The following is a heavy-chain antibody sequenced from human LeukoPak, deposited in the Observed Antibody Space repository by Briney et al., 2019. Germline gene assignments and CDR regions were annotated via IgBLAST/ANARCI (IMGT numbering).Heavy chain of an antibody. V-gene: IGHV3-23*01. D-gene: IGHD6-25*01. CDR3: AKVLGMYGSSGYAWYFDY. CDR2: ISGSGYST. J-gene: IGHJ4*02. CDR1: GFTFSSYA. Sequence: GGSLRLSCTASGFTFSSYAMSWVRQAPGKGLEWVSIISGSGYSTYYADSVKGRFTISRDNSKNTLYPQMNSLRAEDTAVYYCAKVLGMYGSSGYAWYFDYWGQGTLVTVSS.